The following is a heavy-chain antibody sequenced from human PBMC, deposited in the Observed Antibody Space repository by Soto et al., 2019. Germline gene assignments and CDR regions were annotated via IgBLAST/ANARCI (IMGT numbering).Heavy chain of an antibody. CDR1: GGSFSGYY. CDR2: INHSGST. V-gene: IGHV4-34*01. Sequence: SQTLSLTCAVYGGSFSGYYWSWIRQPPGKWLEWIGEINHSGSTNYNPSLKSRVTISVDTSKNQFSLKLTSVTSADTAVYFCARGAPRPRDVPTYFHFWGQGTLVTGSS. J-gene: IGHJ4*02. CDR3: ARGAPRPRDVPTYFHF.